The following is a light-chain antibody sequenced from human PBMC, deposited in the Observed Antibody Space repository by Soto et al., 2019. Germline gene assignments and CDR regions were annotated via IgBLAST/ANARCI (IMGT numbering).Light chain of an antibody. V-gene: IGLV2-14*01. CDR1: SSDVGNYNS. CDR3: SSYAGDNKWV. Sequence: QSALTQPASVSGSPGQSITISCTGTSSDVGNYNSVSWYQQYPGKAPKLMIHEVSNRPSGVSSRFSGSKSGNTASLTISGLQAEDEADYYCSSYAGDNKWVFGGGTKLTVL. CDR2: EVS. J-gene: IGLJ3*02.